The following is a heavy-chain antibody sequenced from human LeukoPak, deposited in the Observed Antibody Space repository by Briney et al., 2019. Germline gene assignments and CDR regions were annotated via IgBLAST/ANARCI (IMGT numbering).Heavy chain of an antibody. J-gene: IGHJ6*03. CDR3: ARGGDGYNWGYYYYYKDV. Sequence: RASVKVSCKASGYTFTSYVISWVRQAPGQGLEWMGWISAYNGNTNYAQKLQGRVTMTTDTSTSTAYMELRSLRSDDTAVYYCARGGDGYNWGYYYYYKDVWGKGTTVTVSS. CDR2: ISAYNGNT. CDR1: GYTFTSYV. V-gene: IGHV1-18*01. D-gene: IGHD5-24*01.